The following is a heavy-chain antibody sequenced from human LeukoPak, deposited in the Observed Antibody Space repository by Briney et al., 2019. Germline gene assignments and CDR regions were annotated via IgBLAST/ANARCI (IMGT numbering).Heavy chain of an antibody. CDR3: AKGVTIFGVVIMGYFDY. CDR2: IRYDGSNK. Sequence: SGGSLRLSCAASGFTFSSYGMHWVRQAPGKGLEWVAFIRYDGSNKYYADSVKGRFTISRDNSKNTLYLQMNSLRTEDTAMYYCAKGVTIFGVVIMGYFDYWGRGTLVTVSS. J-gene: IGHJ4*02. CDR1: GFTFSSYG. D-gene: IGHD3-3*01. V-gene: IGHV3-30*02.